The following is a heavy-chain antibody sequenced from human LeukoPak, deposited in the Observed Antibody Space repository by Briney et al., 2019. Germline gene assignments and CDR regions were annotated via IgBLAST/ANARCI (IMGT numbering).Heavy chain of an antibody. V-gene: IGHV1-8*01. CDR2: MNPNSGNT. CDR1: GNTFTSYD. J-gene: IGHJ3*02. Sequence: ASVKVSCKASGNTFTSYDINWVRRATGQGLEWMGWMNPNSGNTGLAQKFQGRVSMTRNTSITTAYMELSSLRSEDTAVYYCARAFSTGYHSYDAFDIWGQGTMVTVSS. D-gene: IGHD3-9*01. CDR3: ARAFSTGYHSYDAFDI.